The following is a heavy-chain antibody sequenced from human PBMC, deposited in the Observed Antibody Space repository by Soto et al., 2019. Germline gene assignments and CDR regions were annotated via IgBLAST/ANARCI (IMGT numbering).Heavy chain of an antibody. D-gene: IGHD3-22*01. Sequence: QVQLVQSGAEVKKPGSSVKVSCKASGGTFSSYAISWVRQAPGQGLEWMGGIIPIFGTANYAQKFQGRVTITADKSTSTAYMELSSLRSEDTAVYYCASRRDDSSGYWERNDAFDIWGQGTMVTVSS. CDR3: ASRRDDSSGYWERNDAFDI. CDR2: IIPIFGTA. V-gene: IGHV1-69*06. J-gene: IGHJ3*02. CDR1: GGTFSSYA.